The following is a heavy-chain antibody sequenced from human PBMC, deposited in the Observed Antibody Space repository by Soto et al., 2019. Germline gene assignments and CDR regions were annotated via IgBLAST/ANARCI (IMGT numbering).Heavy chain of an antibody. V-gene: IGHV1-18*01. CDR3: ARVPDYYDSSGYYYQSWYDAFDI. D-gene: IGHD3-22*01. Sequence: ASVKVSCKASGYTFTSYGISWVRQAPGQGLEWMGWISAYNGNTNYAQKLQGRVTMTTDTSTSTAYMELRSLRSDDTAVYYCARVPDYYDSSGYYYQSWYDAFDIWGQGTMVTVSS. CDR1: GYTFTSYG. J-gene: IGHJ3*02. CDR2: ISAYNGNT.